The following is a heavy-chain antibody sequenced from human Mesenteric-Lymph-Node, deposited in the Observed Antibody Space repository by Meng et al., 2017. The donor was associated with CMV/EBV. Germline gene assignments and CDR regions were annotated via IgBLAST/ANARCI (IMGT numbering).Heavy chain of an antibody. CDR3: ARDEVDFWSGWADSANTDDAFDI. CDR2: ISRSSSYI. V-gene: IGHV3-21*01. CDR1: GFTFSHYV. J-gene: IGHJ3*02. Sequence: GESLKISCVASGFTFSHYVIHWVRQAPGKGLEWVSSISRSSSYIYYADSVKGRFTISRDNAKNSLYLQMNSLRAEDTAVYYCARDEVDFWSGWADSANTDDAFDIWGQGTMVTVSS. D-gene: IGHD3-3*01.